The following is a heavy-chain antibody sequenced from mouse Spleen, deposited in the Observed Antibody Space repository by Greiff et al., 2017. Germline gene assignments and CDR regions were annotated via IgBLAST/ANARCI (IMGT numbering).Heavy chain of an antibody. CDR1: GYTFTDYN. V-gene: IGHV1-18*01. D-gene: IGHD1-1*01. CDR3: AIGLPYHYVFDY. J-gene: IGHJ2*01. CDR2: INPNNGGT. Sequence: EVQLQESGPELVKPGASVKIPCKASGYTFTDYNMDWVKQSHGKSLEWIGDINPNNGGTTYNQKFKGKAILTVDKSSSTAYMELRSLTSEDTAVYYCAIGLPYHYVFDYWGQGTTITGSP.